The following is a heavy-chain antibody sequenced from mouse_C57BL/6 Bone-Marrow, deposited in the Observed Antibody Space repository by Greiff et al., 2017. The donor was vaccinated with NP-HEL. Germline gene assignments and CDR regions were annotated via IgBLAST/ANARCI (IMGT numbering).Heavy chain of an antibody. V-gene: IGHV1-52*01. J-gene: IGHJ3*01. Sequence: VQLQQSGAELVRPGSSVKLSCKASGYTFTSYWMHWVKQRPIQGLEWIGNIDPSDSETHYNQKFKDKATLTVDKSSSTAYMQLSSLTSEDSAVYYCARSYYGSSLFAYWGQGTLVTVSA. CDR3: ARSYYGSSLFAY. D-gene: IGHD1-1*01. CDR1: GYTFTSYW. CDR2: IDPSDSET.